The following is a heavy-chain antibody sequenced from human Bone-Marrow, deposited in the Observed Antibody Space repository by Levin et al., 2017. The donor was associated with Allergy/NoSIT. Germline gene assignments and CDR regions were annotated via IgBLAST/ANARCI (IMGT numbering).Heavy chain of an antibody. CDR1: GFTFSSYA. CDR3: ARGVTTVTTLGGDAFDI. CDR2: ISYDGSNK. D-gene: IGHD4-17*01. V-gene: IGHV3-30-3*01. Sequence: GGSLRLSCAASGFTFSSYAMHWVRQAPGKGLEWVAVISYDGSNKYYADSVKGRFTISRDNSKNTLYLQMNSLRAEDTAVYYCARGVTTVTTLGGDAFDIWGQGTMVTVSS. J-gene: IGHJ3*02.